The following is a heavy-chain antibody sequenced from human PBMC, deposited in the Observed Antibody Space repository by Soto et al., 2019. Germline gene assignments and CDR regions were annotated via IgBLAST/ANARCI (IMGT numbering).Heavy chain of an antibody. Sequence: GGSLRLSCAASGFTFSSYGMHWVRQAPGKGLEWVAVISYDGSNKYYADSVKGRFTISRDNSKNTLYLQMNSLRAEDTAVYYCAKDQGRAFGVVIMGASPIDYWGQGTLVTVSS. D-gene: IGHD3-3*01. CDR1: GFTFSSYG. J-gene: IGHJ4*02. CDR2: ISYDGSNK. CDR3: AKDQGRAFGVVIMGASPIDY. V-gene: IGHV3-30*18.